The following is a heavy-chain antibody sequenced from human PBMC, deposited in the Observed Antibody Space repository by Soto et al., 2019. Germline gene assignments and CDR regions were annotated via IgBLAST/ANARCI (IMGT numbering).Heavy chain of an antibody. J-gene: IGHJ6*02. CDR1: GGSISSYY. CDR3: ARGHESGSSYYYYYYYGMDV. CDR2: IYYSGST. Sequence: SETLSLTCTVSGGSISSYYWSWIRQPPGKGLEWIGYIYYSGSTNYNPSLKSRVTISVDTSKNQFSLKLSSVTAADTAVYYCARGHESGSSYYYYYYYGMDVWGQGTAVTVSS. D-gene: IGHD6-13*01. V-gene: IGHV4-59*01.